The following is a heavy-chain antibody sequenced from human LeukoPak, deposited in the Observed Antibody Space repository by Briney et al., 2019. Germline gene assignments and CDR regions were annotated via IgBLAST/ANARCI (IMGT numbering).Heavy chain of an antibody. J-gene: IGHJ5*02. CDR1: GYSFTSYW. D-gene: IGHD6-6*01. Sequence: GESLKISCKGSGYSFTSYWISWVRQMPGKGLEWMGKIDPSDSYTNYSPSFQGHVTISADKSISTAYLQWSSLKASDTAMYYCARRVSSSGWFDPWGQGTLVTVSS. V-gene: IGHV5-10-1*01. CDR3: ARRVSSSGWFDP. CDR2: IDPSDSYT.